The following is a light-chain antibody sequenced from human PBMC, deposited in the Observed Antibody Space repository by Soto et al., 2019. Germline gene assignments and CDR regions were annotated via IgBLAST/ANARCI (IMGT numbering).Light chain of an antibody. CDR2: AAS. Sequence: DIQMTQSPSSLSASVGDRVTITCRASQSISKYLAWIQQKPGKAPKLLISAASSLQSGVPSRFSASGSGTDFNLTISSLQPDDFATYFCEQSYSTLWPFGQGTKVEIK. CDR1: QSISKY. CDR3: EQSYSTLWP. V-gene: IGKV1-39*01. J-gene: IGKJ1*01.